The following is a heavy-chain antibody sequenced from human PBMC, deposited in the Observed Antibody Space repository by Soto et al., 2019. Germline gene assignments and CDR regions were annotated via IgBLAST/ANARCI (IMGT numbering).Heavy chain of an antibody. J-gene: IGHJ4*02. CDR3: TREAIVVIPAAQPSHFDA. V-gene: IGHV1-18*01. CDR1: GYNFIKYG. Sequence: QVQLVQSGAEVKKPGASVKVSCKGLGYNFIKYGIKWGRQAPGQGLEWMGWISPYSGYTHSAQKFQGRLTLTTDTDATTAYMELRSLRSADTALYYCTREAIVVIPAAQPSHFDAWGQGALGTVSS. D-gene: IGHD2-2*01. CDR2: ISPYSGYT.